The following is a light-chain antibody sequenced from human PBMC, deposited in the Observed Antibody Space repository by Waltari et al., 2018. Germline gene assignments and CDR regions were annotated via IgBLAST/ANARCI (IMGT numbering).Light chain of an antibody. CDR3: HKYNSAPHS. J-gene: IGKJ4*01. CDR1: QGISNY. Sequence: DIQMTQSPCSLSASVGDRVTITCRASQGISNYLAWDQQKPGKVPKLLIYAASTLQSGVPSRFSDGGSGAEFSLTVSSLQPADVATEYLHKYNSAPHSFRRGNRGWIK. CDR2: AAS. V-gene: IGKV1-27*01.